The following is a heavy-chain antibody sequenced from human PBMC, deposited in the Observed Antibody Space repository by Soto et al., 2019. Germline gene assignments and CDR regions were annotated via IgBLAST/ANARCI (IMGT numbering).Heavy chain of an antibody. CDR3: ARCYCTVGSCYTCWHFDL. CDR1: GYTFADYG. D-gene: IGHD2-15*01. Sequence: QAHLVQSGAEVKKPGASVKVSCQAGGYTFADYGISWVRQAPGQGLEWVGWIGPYNGNTNYAQNLQDRVTMTTDTSTNTAYMELRSLRYDDTALYYCARCYCTVGSCYTCWHFDLWGRGTLLTVSS. V-gene: IGHV1-18*01. J-gene: IGHJ2*01. CDR2: IGPYNGNT.